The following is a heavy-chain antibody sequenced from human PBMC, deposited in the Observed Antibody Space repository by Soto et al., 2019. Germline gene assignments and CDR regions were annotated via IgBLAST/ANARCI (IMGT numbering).Heavy chain of an antibody. J-gene: IGHJ5*02. CDR1: GFSLTTRGVG. D-gene: IGHD3-16*01. CDR2: IYWDDDK. Sequence: QITLKESGPTLVTPTQTLTLTCTFSGFSLTTRGVGVGWIRQPPGKALECLALIYWDDDKRYSPSLQSRLSITKDTSKIQVVLTMTNVDPVDTATYYCAHIPNYYQYVWFDPWGQGTLVSVSS. CDR3: AHIPNYYQYVWFDP. V-gene: IGHV2-5*02.